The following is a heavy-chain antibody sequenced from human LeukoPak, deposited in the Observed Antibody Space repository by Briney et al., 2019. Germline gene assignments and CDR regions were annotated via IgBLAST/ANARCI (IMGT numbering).Heavy chain of an antibody. V-gene: IGHV4-4*02. CDR1: GGSISSSNW. Sequence: SETLSLTCAVSGGSISSSNWWSWVRQPPGKGLEWIGEIYHSGSTNYNPSLKSRVTISVDKSKNQFSLKLSSVTAADTAVYYCAGQIAAAGTFGSYFDYWGQGTLVTVSS. J-gene: IGHJ4*02. CDR2: IYHSGST. D-gene: IGHD6-13*01. CDR3: AGQIAAAGTFGSYFDY.